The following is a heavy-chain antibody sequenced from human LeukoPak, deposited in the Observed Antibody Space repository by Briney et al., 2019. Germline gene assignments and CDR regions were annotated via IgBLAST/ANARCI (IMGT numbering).Heavy chain of an antibody. D-gene: IGHD2-2*01. CDR3: ARERGVRYQLLSTRQSAFDI. CDR1: GLIFSDFS. V-gene: IGHV3-7*01. J-gene: IGHJ3*02. CDR2: MTEYGSEI. Sequence: PGGSLRLSCGASGLIFSDFSMRGVGQTPGKGGEWVAEMTEYGSEIVYVDSVKGRLTIYRDNSKNTVYIQRDSLSAEDTAVYYCARERGVRYQLLSTRQSAFDIWGQGTMVTVSS.